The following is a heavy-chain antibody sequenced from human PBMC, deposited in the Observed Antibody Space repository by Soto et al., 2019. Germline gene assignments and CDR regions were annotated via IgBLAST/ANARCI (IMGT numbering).Heavy chain of an antibody. Sequence: QVLLQESGPGLVQPSGTLSLSCAVSGVSISSNYYWGWVRQSPGKGLEWLGDISHIGSVNYSPSLMSRVTISMDRSENQCSLKLNSVTAADPAVYYCVRSFGWYAIDYWGPGTLVIVSS. V-gene: IGHV4-4*02. CDR3: VRSFGWYAIDY. CDR1: GVSISSNYY. J-gene: IGHJ4*02. D-gene: IGHD6-19*01. CDR2: ISHIGSV.